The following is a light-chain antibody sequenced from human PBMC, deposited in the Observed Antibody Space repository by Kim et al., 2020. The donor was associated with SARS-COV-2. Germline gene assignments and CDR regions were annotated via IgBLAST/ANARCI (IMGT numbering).Light chain of an antibody. Sequence: ATVYCKSCQSGLYISINRNFLAWCQQKPGQPPKVLLYWAGNRGTGVPVRFSGRGSGTEFTLTIRSLQAEDVAVYYCQQYYSTPITYGQGTRLEIK. J-gene: IGKJ5*01. CDR1: QSGLYISINRNF. CDR2: WAG. V-gene: IGKV4-1*01. CDR3: QQYYSTPIT.